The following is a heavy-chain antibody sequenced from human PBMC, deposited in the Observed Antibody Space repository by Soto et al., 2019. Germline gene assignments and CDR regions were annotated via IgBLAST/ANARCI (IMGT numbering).Heavy chain of an antibody. CDR3: ARDHDHDFWSGYPDY. D-gene: IGHD3-3*01. CDR1: GFTFSSYS. Sequence: GGSLRLSCAASGFTFSSYSMNWVRQAPGKGLEWVSYISSSSSTIYYADSVKGRFTISRDNAKNSLYLQMNSLRAEDTAVYYCARDHDHDFWSGYPDYWGQGTLVTVSS. J-gene: IGHJ4*02. CDR2: ISSSSSTI. V-gene: IGHV3-48*01.